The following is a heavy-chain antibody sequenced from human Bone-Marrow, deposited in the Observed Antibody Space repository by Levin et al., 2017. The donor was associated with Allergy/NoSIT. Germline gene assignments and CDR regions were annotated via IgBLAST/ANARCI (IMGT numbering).Heavy chain of an antibody. CDR2: ISYDGSNK. J-gene: IGHJ4*02. D-gene: IGHD3-16*02. Sequence: GESLKISCAASGFTFSSYAMHWVRQAPGKGLEWVAVISYDGSNKYYADSVKGRFTISRDNSKNTLYLQMNSLRAEDTAVYYCARVAYDYVWGSYRLPLYYFDYWGQGTLVTVSS. CDR1: GFTFSSYA. CDR3: ARVAYDYVWGSYRLPLYYFDY. V-gene: IGHV3-30-3*01.